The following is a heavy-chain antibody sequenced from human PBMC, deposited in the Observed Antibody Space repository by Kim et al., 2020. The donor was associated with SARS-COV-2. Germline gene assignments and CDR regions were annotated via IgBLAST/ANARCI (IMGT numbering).Heavy chain of an antibody. CDR2: ITPRDGAT. CDR1: GYTFTNNK. CDR3: ARDHADHWSFVL. V-gene: IGHV1-46*01. J-gene: IGHJ2*01. Sequence: ASVKVSCKTSGYTFTNNKVNWVRQAPGQGLEWMGIITPRDGATNYAQKFQGRVTMTMDTSTSTVYMELSSLISEDTAVYFFARDHADHWSFVLWGRGTLVTVSS.